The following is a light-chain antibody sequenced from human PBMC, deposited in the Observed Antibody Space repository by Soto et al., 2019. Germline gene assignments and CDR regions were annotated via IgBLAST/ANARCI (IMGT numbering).Light chain of an antibody. CDR2: AAS. CDR1: QDIRTY. Sequence: DIQMTQSPSSLSAPVGDRVTITCRASQDIRTYLGWYQQKPGKAPKRLIYAASSLQSGVPSRFSGSGSGTDFTLTISSLEPEDFAVYYCQQRGNRPPWTFGQGTKVDIK. V-gene: IGKV1-17*01. J-gene: IGKJ1*01. CDR3: QQRGNRPPWT.